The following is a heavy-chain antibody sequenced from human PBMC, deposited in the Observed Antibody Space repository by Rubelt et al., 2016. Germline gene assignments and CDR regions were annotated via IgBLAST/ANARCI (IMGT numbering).Heavy chain of an antibody. V-gene: IGHV4-34*01. Sequence: QVQLQQWGAGLLKPSETLSLTCAVYGGSFSGYYWSWIRQPPGKGLEWIGEINHSGSTNYNPSLKGRVTISVDTSKNQFSLKLSSVTAADTAVYYCARARGGIALTYYWGQGTLVTVSS. J-gene: IGHJ4*02. CDR1: GGSFSGYY. CDR3: ARARGGIALTYY. CDR2: INHSGST. D-gene: IGHD6-13*01.